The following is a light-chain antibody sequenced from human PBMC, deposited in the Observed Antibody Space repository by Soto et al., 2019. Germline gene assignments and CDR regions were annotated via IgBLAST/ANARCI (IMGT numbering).Light chain of an antibody. CDR2: SAS. CDR1: QAISSW. V-gene: IGKV1-12*01. Sequence: DIQMTQSPSSVSASVGDRVTITCRASQAISSWLAWYQQKPGRAPKLLIYSASSLQNGAPSRFTGSGSGTDFTLTITSLQPEDFAVYFCQQYNNWPPWTFGQGTKVEIK. CDR3: QQYNNWPPWT. J-gene: IGKJ1*01.